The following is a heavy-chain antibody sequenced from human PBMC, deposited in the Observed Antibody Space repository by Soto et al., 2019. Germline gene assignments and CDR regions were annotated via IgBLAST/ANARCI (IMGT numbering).Heavy chain of an antibody. D-gene: IGHD2-15*01. V-gene: IGHV3-23*01. J-gene: IGHJ6*03. Sequence: GGSLRLSCAASGFTFSSYAMSWVRQAPGKGLEWVSAISGSGGSTYYADSVKGRFTISRDNSKNTLYLQMNSLRAEDTAVYYCAKVGGYCSGGSCSVTDYYYYMDVWGKGTTVTVSS. CDR1: GFTFSSYA. CDR3: AKVGGYCSGGSCSVTDYYYYMDV. CDR2: ISGSGGST.